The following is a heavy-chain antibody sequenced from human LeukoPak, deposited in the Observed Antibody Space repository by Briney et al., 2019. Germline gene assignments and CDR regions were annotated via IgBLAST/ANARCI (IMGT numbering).Heavy chain of an antibody. CDR3: TRLSSSSTGGFDY. V-gene: IGHV3-73*01. D-gene: IGHD6-6*01. CDR2: IRSKANSYAT. CDR1: GFTFSGSA. Sequence: GGSLRLSCAASGFTFSGSAMHWVRQASGQGLEWVGRIRSKANSYATAYAASVKGRFTISRVDSKNTAYLQMNSLKTEDTAVYYRTRLSSSSTGGFDYWGQGTLVTVSS. J-gene: IGHJ4*02.